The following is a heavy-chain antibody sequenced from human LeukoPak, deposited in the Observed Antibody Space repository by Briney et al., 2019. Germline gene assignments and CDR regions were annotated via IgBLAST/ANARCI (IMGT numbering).Heavy chain of an antibody. CDR3: VKGSTNVRPYYFDY. V-gene: IGHV3-23*01. Sequence: GGSLRLSCAASGFIFSNSAMSWVRQAPGRGLEWVSAISGSGGSTYYADSVKGRFTISRDNSKNTLYLQMNTLRAEDTAVYYCVKGSTNVRPYYFDYWGQGTLVTVSS. J-gene: IGHJ4*02. D-gene: IGHD2-8*01. CDR1: GFIFSNSA. CDR2: ISGSGGST.